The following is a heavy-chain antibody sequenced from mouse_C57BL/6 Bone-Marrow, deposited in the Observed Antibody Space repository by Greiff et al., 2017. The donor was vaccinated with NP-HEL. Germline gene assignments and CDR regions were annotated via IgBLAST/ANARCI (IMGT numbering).Heavy chain of an antibody. CDR1: GFNIKDDY. V-gene: IGHV14-4*01. Sequence: VQLKQSGAELVRPGASVKLSCTASGFNIKDDYMHWVKQRPEQGLEWIGWIDPENGDTEYASKFQGKATITADTSSNTAYLQLSSLTSEDTAVYYCTTSNPDYWGKGTTLTVSS. J-gene: IGHJ2*01. CDR3: TTSNPDY. CDR2: IDPENGDT.